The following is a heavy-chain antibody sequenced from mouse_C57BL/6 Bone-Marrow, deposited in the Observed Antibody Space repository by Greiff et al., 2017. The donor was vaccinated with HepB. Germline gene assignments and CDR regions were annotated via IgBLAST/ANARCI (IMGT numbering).Heavy chain of an antibody. J-gene: IGHJ3*01. V-gene: IGHV5-4*01. CDR2: ISDGGSYT. CDR1: GFTFSSYA. CDR3: AREKGFAY. Sequence: EVKLMESGGGLVKPGGSLKLSCAASGFTFSSYAMSWVRQTPEKRLEWVATISDGGSYTYYPDNVKGRFTISRDNAKNNLYLQMSHLKSEDTAMYYCAREKGFAYWGQGTLVTVSA.